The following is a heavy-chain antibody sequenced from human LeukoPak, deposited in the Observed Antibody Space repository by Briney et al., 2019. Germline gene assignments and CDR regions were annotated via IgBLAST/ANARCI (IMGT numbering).Heavy chain of an antibody. V-gene: IGHV1-69*06. Sequence: SVKVSCKASGGTFSSYAISWVRQAPGQGLEWMGGIIPIFGTANYAQKFQGRVTITADKSTSTAYMELSSLRSEDTAVYYCAGGDIVVVPAAIPYYYYGMDVWGKRTTVTVSS. J-gene: IGHJ6*04. CDR3: AGGDIVVVPAAIPYYYYGMDV. CDR1: GGTFSSYA. CDR2: IIPIFGTA. D-gene: IGHD2-2*01.